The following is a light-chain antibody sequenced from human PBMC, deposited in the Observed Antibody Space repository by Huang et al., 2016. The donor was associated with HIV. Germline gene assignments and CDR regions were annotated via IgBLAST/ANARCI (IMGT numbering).Light chain of an antibody. V-gene: IGKV3-11*01. CDR2: DAS. CDR3: QQRSAWPLT. Sequence: EIVLTQSPATLSLSPGERATLSCRASQSVRPYLAWYQQKPGQAPRLLIYDASNRATGIPARFSGSGSGTDFTLTISNLQSEDFAVYYCQQRSAWPLTFGGGTKVEI. CDR1: QSVRPY. J-gene: IGKJ4*01.